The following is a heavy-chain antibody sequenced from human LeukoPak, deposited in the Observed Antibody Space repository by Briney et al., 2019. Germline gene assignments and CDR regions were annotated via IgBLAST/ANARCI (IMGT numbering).Heavy chain of an antibody. V-gene: IGHV4-39*07. CDR1: GGSISSSSYY. CDR3: ARAHVVVTATNAFDI. CDR2: IYYSGST. Sequence: SETLSLTCTVSGGSISSSSYYWGWIRQPPGKGLEWIGSIYYSGSTYYNPSLKSRVTISVDTSKNQFSLKLSSVTAADTAVYYCARAHVVVTATNAFDIWGQGTMVTVSS. D-gene: IGHD2-21*02. J-gene: IGHJ3*02.